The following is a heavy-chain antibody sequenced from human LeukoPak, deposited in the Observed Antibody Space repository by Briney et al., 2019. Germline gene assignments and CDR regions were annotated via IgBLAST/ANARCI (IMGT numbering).Heavy chain of an antibody. D-gene: IGHD1-26*01. CDR3: ARDIVGATGGY. J-gene: IGHJ4*02. CDR2: INPNSGGT. CDR1: GYTFTVYY. V-gene: IGHV1-2*02. Sequence: ASVTVSCKASGYTFTVYYMHWVRQAPGQGLEWMGWINPNSGGTNYAQKFQGRVTMTRDTSISTAYMELSRLRSDDTAVYYCARDIVGATGGYWGQGTLVTVSS.